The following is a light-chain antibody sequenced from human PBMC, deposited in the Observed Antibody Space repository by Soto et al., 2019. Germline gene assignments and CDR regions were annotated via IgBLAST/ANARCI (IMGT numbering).Light chain of an antibody. J-gene: IGLJ2*01. CDR2: EDD. CDR3: QSYDSSTHEV. CDR1: SGSIASNY. Sequence: NFMLTQPHSVSESPGKTVTISCTRSSGSIASNYVQWYQQRPGSSPTTVIYEDDQRPSGVPDRFSGSIDSSSNSASLTISGLKAEDEADYYRQSYDSSTHEVFGGGTKLTVL. V-gene: IGLV6-57*01.